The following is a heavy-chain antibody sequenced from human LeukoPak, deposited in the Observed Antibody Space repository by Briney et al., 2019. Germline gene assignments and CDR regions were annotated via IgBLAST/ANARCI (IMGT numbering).Heavy chain of an antibody. CDR1: GYTFTGYY. V-gene: IGHV1-2*06. J-gene: IGHJ6*02. CDR3: ARVPDILTGYYYYYYGMDV. Sequence: ASVKVSCKASGYTFTGYYMHWVRQAPGQGLEWMGRINPNSGGTNYAQKFQGRVTMTRDTSISTAYMELSRLRSDDTAVCYCARVPDILTGYYYYYYGMDVWGQGTTVTVSS. D-gene: IGHD3-9*01. CDR2: INPNSGGT.